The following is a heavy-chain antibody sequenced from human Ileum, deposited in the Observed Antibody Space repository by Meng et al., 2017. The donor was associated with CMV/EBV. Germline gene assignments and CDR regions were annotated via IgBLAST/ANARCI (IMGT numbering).Heavy chain of an antibody. CDR1: GYTFSSYG. D-gene: IGHD4-11*01. J-gene: IGHJ4*02. CDR2: ISVYNGNT. CDR3: ARAPMTTVTMGDY. V-gene: IGHV1-18*01. Sequence: ASVKVSCKASGYTFSSYGISWGRQDPGQGLEGRGWISVYNGNTNYAQKLQGRVTMTRDTSISTVYMEMSSLRYDDTAVYYCARAPMTTVTMGDYWGQGMLVTVSS.